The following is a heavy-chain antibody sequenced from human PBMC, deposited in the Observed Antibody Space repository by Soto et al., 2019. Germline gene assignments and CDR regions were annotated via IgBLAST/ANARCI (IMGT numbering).Heavy chain of an antibody. CDR3: ARGPRGQLSRMDV. D-gene: IGHD3-10*01. J-gene: IGHJ6*02. Sequence: SETLSLTCTVADGSISGYYWSWTRQSAGKGLEWIGRIYSTGITDKNPSFKSRVTMSVDTSKNQLVLKLRSVTAADTAVYYCARGPRGQLSRMDVWGQGTTVTVS. CDR1: DGSISGYY. CDR2: IYSTGIT. V-gene: IGHV4-4*07.